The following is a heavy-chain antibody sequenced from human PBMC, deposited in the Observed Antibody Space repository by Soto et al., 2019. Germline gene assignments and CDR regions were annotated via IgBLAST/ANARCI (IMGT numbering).Heavy chain of an antibody. CDR2: MSPYTGNS. CDR3: ARYCAGNACYSRHYYAMDV. D-gene: IGHD2-21*02. J-gene: IGHJ6*02. V-gene: IGHV1-18*01. CDR1: GYTFRNYI. Sequence: QVQLVQSAGEVKKPGASAIVSCQASGYTFRNYIIAWLLQAPGQGLEWMGWMSPYTGNSNYARQFRCRVTLTTDTSTSAAYLELRNLGSEDAATYYCARYCAGNACYSRHYYAMDVWGQGTTVSVSS.